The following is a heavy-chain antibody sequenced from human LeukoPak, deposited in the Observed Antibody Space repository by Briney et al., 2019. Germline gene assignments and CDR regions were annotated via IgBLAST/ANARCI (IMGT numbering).Heavy chain of an antibody. D-gene: IGHD5-18*01. J-gene: IGHJ5*02. V-gene: IGHV1-8*03. CDR1: GYTFTSYD. CDR3: ASRGYSYGYSWFDH. CDR2: MNPNSGNT. Sequence: ASVKVSCKASGYTFTSYDINWVRQAPGQGLEWMGWMNPNSGNTGYAQKFQGRVTITRNTSISTAYMELSSLRSEDTAVYYCASRGYSYGYSWFDHWGQGTLVTVSS.